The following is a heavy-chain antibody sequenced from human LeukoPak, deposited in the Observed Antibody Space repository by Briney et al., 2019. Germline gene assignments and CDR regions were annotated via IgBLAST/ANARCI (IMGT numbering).Heavy chain of an antibody. J-gene: IGHJ4*02. CDR1: GFTFRSHG. D-gene: IGHD1-26*01. Sequence: GTSLRLSCAASGFTFRSHGMHWVRQAPGKGLEWVAFIWYDGSNKYYTDSVKGRFTIFRDNSKNTLYLQMNSLRAEDTAVYYCAGDRATSYFDYWGQGALVTISS. CDR2: IWYDGSNK. CDR3: AGDRATSYFDY. V-gene: IGHV3-33*01.